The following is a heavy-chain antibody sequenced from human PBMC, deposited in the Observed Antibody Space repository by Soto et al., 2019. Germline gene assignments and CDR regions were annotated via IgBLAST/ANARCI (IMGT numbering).Heavy chain of an antibody. CDR1: GGTVSSYA. Sequence: QVQLVQSGAEVKKPGSSVTVSCKASGGTVSSYAISWVRQAPGQGLEWMGGIIPIFGTANYAQKFQGRVTITADESTSTAYMQLSSLRSEETAVYYCARAPRFTMVRGVICLITPLDYWGQGTLVTVSS. CDR2: IIPIFGTA. J-gene: IGHJ4*02. CDR3: ARAPRFTMVRGVICLITPLDY. D-gene: IGHD3-10*01. V-gene: IGHV1-69*01.